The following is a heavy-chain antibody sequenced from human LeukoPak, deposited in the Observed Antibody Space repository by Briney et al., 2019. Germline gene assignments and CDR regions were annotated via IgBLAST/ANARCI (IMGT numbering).Heavy chain of an antibody. V-gene: IGHV4-31*03. CDR3: ARGFGKNYYDSSGYYGFDY. J-gene: IGHJ4*02. Sequence: SETLSLTCTVSGGSISSGGYYWSWIRQHPGKGLEWIGYIYYSGSTYYNPSLKSRVTISVDTSKNQFSLKLSSVTAADTAVYYCARGFGKNYYDSSGYYGFDYWGQGTLATVSS. CDR2: IYYSGST. CDR1: GGSISSGGYY. D-gene: IGHD3-22*01.